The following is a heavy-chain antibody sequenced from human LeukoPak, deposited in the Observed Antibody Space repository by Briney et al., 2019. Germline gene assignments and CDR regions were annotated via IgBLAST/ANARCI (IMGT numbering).Heavy chain of an antibody. V-gene: IGHV3-21*01. CDR2: ISSSSSYI. CDR3: ARGEDFPSGYSRFDY. CDR1: GFTYSSYS. Sequence: SGGSLRLSCAASGFTYSSYSMNWVRQAPGKGLEWVSSISSSSSYIYYADSVKGRFTISRDNAKNSLYLQMNSLRAEDTAVYYCARGEDFPSGYSRFDYWGQGTLVTVSS. J-gene: IGHJ4*02. D-gene: IGHD3-22*01.